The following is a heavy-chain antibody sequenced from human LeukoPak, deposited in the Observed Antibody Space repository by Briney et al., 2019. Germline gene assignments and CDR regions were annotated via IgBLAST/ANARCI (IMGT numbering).Heavy chain of an antibody. V-gene: IGHV4-39*01. D-gene: IGHD1-26*01. CDR3: ARRGVGATTANWFDP. Sequence: PSETLSLTCTVSGGSISSSSYYWGWIRQPPGKGLEWIGSTYYSGSTYYNPSLKSRVTISVDTSKNQFSLKLSSVTAADTAVYYCARRGVGATTANWFDPWGQGTLVTVSS. J-gene: IGHJ5*02. CDR1: GGSISSSSYY. CDR2: TYYSGST.